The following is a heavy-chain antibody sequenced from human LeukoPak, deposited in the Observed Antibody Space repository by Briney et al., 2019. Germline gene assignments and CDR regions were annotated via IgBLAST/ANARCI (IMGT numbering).Heavy chain of an antibody. V-gene: IGHV4-4*09. CDR3: ARRAAARNTGYYYYYMDV. CDR1: GGSISSYY. J-gene: IGHJ6*03. Sequence: SETLSLTCTVSGGSISSYYWSWIRQPPGKGLEWIGYIYTSGSTNYNPSLKSRVTISVDTSKNQLSLKLSSVTAADTAVYYCARRAAARNTGYYYYYMDVWGKGTTVTVSS. CDR2: IYTSGST. D-gene: IGHD6-6*01.